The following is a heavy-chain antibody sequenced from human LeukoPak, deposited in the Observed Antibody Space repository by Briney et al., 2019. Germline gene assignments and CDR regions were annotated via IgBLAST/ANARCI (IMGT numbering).Heavy chain of an antibody. CDR3: ARMVYTNKVDY. J-gene: IGHJ4*02. CDR2: ISYSGIT. CDR1: GGSINTYY. D-gene: IGHD4-11*01. V-gene: IGHV4-59*08. Sequence: ASETLSLTCTVSGGSINTYYWSWIRQPPGKGLEWIGYISYSGITNYNPSLKSRLTISVDTSKNQFSLKLTSVTAADTAVYYCARMVYTNKVDYWGQGTLVTVSS.